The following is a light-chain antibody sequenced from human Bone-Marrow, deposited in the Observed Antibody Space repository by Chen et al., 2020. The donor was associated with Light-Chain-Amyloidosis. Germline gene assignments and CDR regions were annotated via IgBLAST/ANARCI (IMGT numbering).Light chain of an antibody. J-gene: IGLJ3*02. Sequence: NFMLTQPHSVSESPGKTVIISCTRSSGSIATNYVQWYQQRPGSSPTPVLLEGDQRPSGVPDRFSGSIDRSSNSASRTISGLKTEDEADYYCQSYQGSSQGVFGGGTKLTVL. CDR1: SGSIATNY. CDR2: EGD. CDR3: QSYQGSSQGV. V-gene: IGLV6-57*01.